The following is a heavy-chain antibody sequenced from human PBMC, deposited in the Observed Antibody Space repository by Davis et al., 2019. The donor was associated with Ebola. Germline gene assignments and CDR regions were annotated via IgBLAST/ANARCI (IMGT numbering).Heavy chain of an antibody. CDR1: GGSISSYY. CDR3: ARAPPYSSAWYRYFQH. CDR2: IYTSGST. Sequence: SETLSLTCTVSGGSISSYYWSWIRQPAGKGLEWIGRIYTSGSTNYNPSLKSRVTMSVDTSKNQFSLKLSSVTAADTAVYYCARAPPYSSAWYRYFQHWGQGTLVTVSS. D-gene: IGHD6-19*01. J-gene: IGHJ1*01. V-gene: IGHV4-4*07.